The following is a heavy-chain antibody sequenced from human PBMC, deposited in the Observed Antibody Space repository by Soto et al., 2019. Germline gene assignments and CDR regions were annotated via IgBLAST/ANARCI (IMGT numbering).Heavy chain of an antibody. CDR2: IIPIFGTA. Sequence: QVQLVQSGAEVKKPGSSVKVSCKASGGTFSSYAISWVRQAPGQGLEWMGGIIPIFGTANYAQKFQGRVTITADESTSTAYMELSSLRSEDTAVYYCARGIPDGDYAPGGERVIYYYGMDVWGQGTTVTVSS. V-gene: IGHV1-69*01. J-gene: IGHJ6*02. D-gene: IGHD4-17*01. CDR1: GGTFSSYA. CDR3: ARGIPDGDYAPGGERVIYYYGMDV.